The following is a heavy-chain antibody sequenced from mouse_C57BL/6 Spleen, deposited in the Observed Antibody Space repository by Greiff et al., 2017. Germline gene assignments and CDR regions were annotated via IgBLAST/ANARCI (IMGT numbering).Heavy chain of an antibody. CDR2: IDPSDSEN. J-gene: IGHJ4*01. CDR1: GYTFTRYW. CDR3: ARGVRRAMDY. D-gene: IGHD2-14*01. Sequence: QVQLQQPGAELVRPGSSVKLSCKASGYTFTRYWMHWVKQRPIQGLEWIGNIDPSDSENHYNQKFKDKATLTVDTSSSTAYMQRSSLTSEDSAVYDGARGVRRAMDYWGKGTSVTGSS. V-gene: IGHV1-52*01.